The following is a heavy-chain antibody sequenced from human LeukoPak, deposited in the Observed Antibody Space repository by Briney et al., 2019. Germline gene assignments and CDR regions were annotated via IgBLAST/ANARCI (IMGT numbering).Heavy chain of an antibody. V-gene: IGHV3-48*04. CDR1: GFTFSTYS. CDR2: ISSSGSTI. CDR3: ARDRLDYGSGSFGEGMDV. Sequence: PGGSLRLSCAASGFTFSTYSMNWVRQAPGKGLEWVSYISSSGSTIYYADSVKGRFTISRDNAKNSLYLQMNSLRAEDTAVYYCARDRLDYGSGSFGEGMDVWGKGTTVTISS. D-gene: IGHD3-10*01. J-gene: IGHJ6*04.